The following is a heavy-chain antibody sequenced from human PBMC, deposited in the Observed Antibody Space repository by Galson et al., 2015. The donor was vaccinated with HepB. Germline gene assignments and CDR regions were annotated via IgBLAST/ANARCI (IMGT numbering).Heavy chain of an antibody. V-gene: IGHV3-33*01. Sequence: SLRLSCAASGVTFDRIGMHWVRQAPGKGLEWVAVTWYDGSEKYYANSVKGRFTISRDNSRNTLYLQMNSLRAEDTAVYYCARDLALGTTIISDYWGQGTLVTVSS. CDR3: ARDLALGTTIISDY. J-gene: IGHJ4*02. D-gene: IGHD3-22*01. CDR2: TWYDGSEK. CDR1: GVTFDRIG.